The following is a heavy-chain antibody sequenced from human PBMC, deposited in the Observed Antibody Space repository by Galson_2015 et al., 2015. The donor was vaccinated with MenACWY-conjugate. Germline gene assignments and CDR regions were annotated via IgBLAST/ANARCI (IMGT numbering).Heavy chain of an antibody. D-gene: IGHD1-26*01. CDR2: IDPINSNI. CDR3: ARHPPGGRGMDV. Sequence: QSGAEVKKPGESLEISCTGSGYSFTSYWIAWVRQMPGKGLEWVGLIDPINSNIRYSPSFQGQVTISADESISTAYLQWSSLKASDSAMYCCARHPPGGRGMDVWGRGTTVTVSS. CDR1: GYSFTSYW. V-gene: IGHV5-51*01. J-gene: IGHJ6*02.